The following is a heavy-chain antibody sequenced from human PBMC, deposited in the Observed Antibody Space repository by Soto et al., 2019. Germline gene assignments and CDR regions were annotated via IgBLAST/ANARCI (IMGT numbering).Heavy chain of an antibody. CDR1: GYPFTSYQ. CDR2: INPSGGST. J-gene: IGHJ5*02. D-gene: IGHD6-13*01. Sequence: ASVKVSCKASGYPFTSYQMHWVRQAPGQGIEWMGIINPSGGSTKYAQKFQGWVTMTRDTSISTVYMELSSLRSENTAVYYCARVKAAANNWFDPWGQGTLVTVSS. V-gene: IGHV1-46*01. CDR3: ARVKAAANNWFDP.